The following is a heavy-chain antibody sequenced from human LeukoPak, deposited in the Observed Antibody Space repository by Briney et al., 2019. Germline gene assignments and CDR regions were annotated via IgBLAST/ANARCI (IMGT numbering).Heavy chain of an antibody. D-gene: IGHD6-13*01. J-gene: IGHJ4*02. CDR1: GGTFSSYA. Sequence: GASVKVSCKASGGTFSSYAISWVRQAPGQGLEWMGGIIPIFGTANYAQKLQGRVTMTTDTSTSTAYMELRSLRSDDTAVYYCARDLFKGRKGSSWILSDYWGQGTLVTVSS. CDR2: IIPIFGTA. V-gene: IGHV1-69*05. CDR3: ARDLFKGRKGSSWILSDY.